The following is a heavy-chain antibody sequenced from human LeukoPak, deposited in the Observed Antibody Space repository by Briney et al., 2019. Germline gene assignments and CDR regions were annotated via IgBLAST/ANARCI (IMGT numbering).Heavy chain of an antibody. D-gene: IGHD3-3*01. J-gene: IGHJ4*02. CDR1: GYTFTSYG. CDR2: ISAYNGNT. Sequence: GASVKVSCKASGYTFTSYGISWVRQAPGQGLEWMGWISAYNGNTNYAQKLQGRVTMTRDTSTSTVYMELSSLRSEDTAVYYCARESLLRFLEWLFDYWGQGTLVTVSS. CDR3: ARESLLRFLEWLFDY. V-gene: IGHV1-18*01.